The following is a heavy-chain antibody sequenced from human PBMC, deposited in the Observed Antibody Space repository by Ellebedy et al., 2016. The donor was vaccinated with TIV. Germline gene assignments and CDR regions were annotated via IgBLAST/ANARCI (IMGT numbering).Heavy chain of an antibody. CDR3: ARRTDSGSYYDYFNH. CDR1: GASISNSGYY. V-gene: IGHV4-39*01. CDR2: IYNSGAT. D-gene: IGHD1-26*01. J-gene: IGHJ4*02. Sequence: SETLSLTCSVSGASISNSGYYWGWIRQSPGKRLEWIGSIYNSGATYYNPSLESRVTLSVDTAKNQFSLELTFVTAADTAIYYCARRTDSGSYYDYFNHWGQGTLVTVSS.